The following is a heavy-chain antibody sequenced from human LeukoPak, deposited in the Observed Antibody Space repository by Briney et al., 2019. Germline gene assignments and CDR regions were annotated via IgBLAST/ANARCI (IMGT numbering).Heavy chain of an antibody. D-gene: IGHD1-26*01. CDR3: ARDPSIVGATTMDY. CDR1: GGTFSSYA. J-gene: IGHJ4*02. Sequence: ASVKVSCKASGGTFSSYAISWVRQAPGQGLEWMGWISAYNGNTNYAQKFQGRVTMTRDTSTSTVYMELSSLRSEDTAVYYCARDPSIVGATTMDYWGQGTLVTVSS. V-gene: IGHV1-18*01. CDR2: ISAYNGNT.